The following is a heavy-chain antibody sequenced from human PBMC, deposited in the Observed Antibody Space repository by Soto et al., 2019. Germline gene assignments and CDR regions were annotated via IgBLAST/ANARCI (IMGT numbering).Heavy chain of an antibody. D-gene: IGHD6-19*01. CDR1: GFTFSSYA. Sequence: HPGGSLRLSCAASGFTFSSYAMSWVRQAPGKGLEWVSAISGSGGSTYYADSVKGRFTISRDNSKNTLYLQMNSLRAEDTAVYYCAKDELAVAGTGGYYYYYYGMDVWGQGTTVTVSS. J-gene: IGHJ6*02. V-gene: IGHV3-23*01. CDR3: AKDELAVAGTGGYYYYYYGMDV. CDR2: ISGSGGST.